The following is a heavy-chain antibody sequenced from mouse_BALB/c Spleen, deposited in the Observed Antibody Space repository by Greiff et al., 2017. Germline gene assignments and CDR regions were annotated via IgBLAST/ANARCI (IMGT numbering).Heavy chain of an antibody. CDR3: AREEDYGYGFAY. CDR1: GYAFSSYW. CDR2: IYPGDGDT. D-gene: IGHD1-2*01. Sequence: QVQLQQSGAELVRPGSSVKISCKASGYAFSSYWMNWVKQRPGQGLEWIGQIYPGDGDTNYNGKFKGKATLTADKSSSTAYMQLSSLTSADSAVYFCAREEDYGYGFAYWGQGTLVTVSA. J-gene: IGHJ3*01. V-gene: IGHV1-80*01.